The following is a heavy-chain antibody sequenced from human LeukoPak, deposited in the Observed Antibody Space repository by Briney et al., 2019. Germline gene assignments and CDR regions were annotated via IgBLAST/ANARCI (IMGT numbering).Heavy chain of an antibody. D-gene: IGHD4-17*01. CDR3: ASLHGDYVY. J-gene: IGHJ4*02. CDR1: RFSFSTYS. V-gene: IGHV3-21*01. CDR2: ISSNSGDL. Sequence: GGSLRLSCTASRFSFSTYSMSWVRQAPGKGLEWVSCISSNSGDLYYADSVKGRFTISRDNAKNSLYLQMNSLRAEDTAVYYCASLHGDYVYWGQGTLVTVSS.